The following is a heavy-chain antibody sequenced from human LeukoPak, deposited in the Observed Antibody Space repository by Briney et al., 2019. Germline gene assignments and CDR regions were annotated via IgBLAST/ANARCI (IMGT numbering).Heavy chain of an antibody. D-gene: IGHD3-22*01. Sequence: GGSLRLSCAASGFTFSSSAMSWVRQAPGKGLEWLSTISGGGGSTYYADSVKGRFTISRDNSKNTLYLQMNSLRAEDTAVYYCAKALVVAEPDAFGIWGQGTMVTVSS. CDR1: GFTFSSSA. V-gene: IGHV3-23*01. J-gene: IGHJ3*02. CDR3: AKALVVAEPDAFGI. CDR2: ISGGGGST.